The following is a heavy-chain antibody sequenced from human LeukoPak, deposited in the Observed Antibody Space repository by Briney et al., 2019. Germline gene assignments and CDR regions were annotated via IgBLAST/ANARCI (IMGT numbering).Heavy chain of an antibody. CDR1: GGSISSGSYY. CDR2: MYTSGST. V-gene: IGHV4-61*02. Sequence: SETLSLTCTVSGGSISSGSYYWSWIRQPAGKGLEWIGRMYTSGSTNYNPSLKSRVTISVDTSKNQFSLKLSSVTAADTAVYYCARGAVLRFLEWLSNDAFDIWGQGTMVTVSS. J-gene: IGHJ3*02. CDR3: ARGAVLRFLEWLSNDAFDI. D-gene: IGHD3-3*01.